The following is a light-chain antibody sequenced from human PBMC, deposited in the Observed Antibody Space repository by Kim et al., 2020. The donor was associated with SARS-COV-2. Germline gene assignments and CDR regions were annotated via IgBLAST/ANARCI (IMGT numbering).Light chain of an antibody. CDR3: NTRDTSGNHLVV. CDR1: SLKIYY. J-gene: IGLJ2*01. Sequence: LGQKVSITCRGDSLKIYYATWYQQKPGQAPVLVIYGKNIRPSGIPDRFSGSSSVNTASLTITGAQAEEEADYYCNTRDTSGNHLVVFGRGTQLTVL. V-gene: IGLV3-19*01. CDR2: GKN.